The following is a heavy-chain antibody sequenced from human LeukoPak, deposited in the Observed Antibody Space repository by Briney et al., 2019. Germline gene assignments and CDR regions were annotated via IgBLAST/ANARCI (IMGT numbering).Heavy chain of an antibody. CDR2: INAGNGNT. J-gene: IGHJ4*02. V-gene: IGHV1-3*01. CDR1: GYTFTSYA. D-gene: IGHD6-13*01. CDR3: ARKGSQQLVFNYFDY. Sequence: ASVTVSCKASGYTFTSYAMHWVRQAPGQRLEWMGWINAGNGNTKYSQKFQGRVTITRDTSASTAYMELSSLRSEDTAVYYCARKGSQQLVFNYFDYWGQGTLVTVSS.